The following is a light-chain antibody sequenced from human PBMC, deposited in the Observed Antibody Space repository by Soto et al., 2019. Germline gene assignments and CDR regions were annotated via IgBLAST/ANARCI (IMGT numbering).Light chain of an antibody. V-gene: IGLV2-11*01. CDR2: DVS. Sequence: QSALTQPRSVSGSPGQSITISCTGTSSDVGGYNYVSWYRQHPCKAPKLMIYDVSKRPSGVPDRFSGSKSGNTASLTIAGLQAEDEADYYCCSYAGSYTHYVFGTGTKVTVL. CDR3: CSYAGSYTHYV. CDR1: SSDVGGYNY. J-gene: IGLJ1*01.